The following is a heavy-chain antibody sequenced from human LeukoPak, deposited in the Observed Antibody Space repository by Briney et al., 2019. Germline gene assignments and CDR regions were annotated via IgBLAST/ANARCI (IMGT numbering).Heavy chain of an antibody. V-gene: IGHV4-4*02. J-gene: IGHJ5*02. CDR3: AREEDMVRGVIWS. Sequence: SGTLSLTCAVSGGSISSSNWWSWVRQPPGKGLEWIGEIYHSGSTNYNPSLKSRVTISVDKSKNQFSLKLSSVTAADTAVYYCAREEDMVRGVIWSWGQGTLVTVSS. CDR2: IYHSGST. D-gene: IGHD3-10*01. CDR1: GGSISSSNW.